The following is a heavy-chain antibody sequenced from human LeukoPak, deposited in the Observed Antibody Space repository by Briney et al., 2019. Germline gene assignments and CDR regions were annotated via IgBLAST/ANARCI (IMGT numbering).Heavy chain of an antibody. V-gene: IGHV3-66*01. J-gene: IGHJ3*02. Sequence: GGSLRLSCAASGFTVSSNYMSWVRQAPGKGLEWVSLIYSGGSTYYADSVRGRFTISRDNSKNTLYLQMNSLRAEDTAVYYCARVMVKWGLAFDIWGQGTMVTVSS. CDR1: GFTVSSNY. CDR3: ARVMVKWGLAFDI. CDR2: IYSGGST. D-gene: IGHD5-18*01.